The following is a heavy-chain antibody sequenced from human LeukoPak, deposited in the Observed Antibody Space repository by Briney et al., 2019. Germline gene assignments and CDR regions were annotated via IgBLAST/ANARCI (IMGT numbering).Heavy chain of an antibody. J-gene: IGHJ4*02. CDR2: IYPGDSDT. D-gene: IGHD5-12*01. Sequence: GASLKISCKGSGYSFSRYWTGWVRQMPGKGLEWMGIIYPGDSDTRYSPPFQGQVTISADKSISTAYQQWNSLKASDTAMYYCARQVGYSGTYFFDYWGQGTLITVSS. V-gene: IGHV5-51*01. CDR1: GYSFSRYW. CDR3: ARQVGYSGTYFFDY.